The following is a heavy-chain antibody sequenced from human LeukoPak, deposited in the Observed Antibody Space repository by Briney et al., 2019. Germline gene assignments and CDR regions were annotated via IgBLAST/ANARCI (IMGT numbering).Heavy chain of an antibody. J-gene: IGHJ4*02. D-gene: IGHD4-17*01. CDR3: AKDGGDYGNY. CDR1: GFTFSSYG. V-gene: IGHV3-30*18. Sequence: PGRSLRLSCAASGFTFSSYGMHWVRQAPGKGLEWVAVISYDGSNKYYADSVKGRFTISGDNSKNTLYLQLNSLRAEDTAVYYCAKDGGDYGNYWGQGTLVTVSS. CDR2: ISYDGSNK.